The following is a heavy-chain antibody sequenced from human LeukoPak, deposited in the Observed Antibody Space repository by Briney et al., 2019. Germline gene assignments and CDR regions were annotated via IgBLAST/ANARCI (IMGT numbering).Heavy chain of an antibody. J-gene: IGHJ4*02. V-gene: IGHV3-64D*06. CDR1: GFTFGSYA. D-gene: IGHD5-12*01. CDR3: VKGYSGYDFNFDY. Sequence: GGSLSLSCSASGFTFGSYAMHWVRQAPGKGLEYVSAISSNGGSTYYAGSVKGRFTISRDNSKHTLYLQMSSLRAEDTAVYYCVKGYSGYDFNFDYWGQGTLVTVSS. CDR2: ISSNGGST.